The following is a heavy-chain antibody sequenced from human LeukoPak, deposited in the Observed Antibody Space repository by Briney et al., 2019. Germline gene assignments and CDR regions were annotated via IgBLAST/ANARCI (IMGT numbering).Heavy chain of an antibody. Sequence: GGSLRLSCAASGFTFSSYGMHWVRQAPGKGLEWVSAISGSGGSTYYADSVKGRFTISRDNSKNTLYLQMNSLRAEDTAVYYCAKDRIRGIDTAMINVFDYWGQGTLVTVSS. V-gene: IGHV3-23*01. D-gene: IGHD5-18*01. CDR2: ISGSGGST. CDR3: AKDRIRGIDTAMINVFDY. CDR1: GFTFSSYG. J-gene: IGHJ4*02.